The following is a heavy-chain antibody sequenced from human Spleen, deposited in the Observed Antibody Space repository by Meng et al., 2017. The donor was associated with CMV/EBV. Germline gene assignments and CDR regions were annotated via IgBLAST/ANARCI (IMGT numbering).Heavy chain of an antibody. CDR2: IKQDGSEK. CDR1: GFTFSNYW. J-gene: IGHJ4*02. CDR3: ARQYPGGSDY. V-gene: IGHV3-7*03. D-gene: IGHD3-16*01. Sequence: GESLKISCVVSGFTFSNYWMNWVRQAPGKGLEWVANIKQDGSEKYYVDSVKGRFTISRDNAKNSLYLQMNSLRAEDTALYYCARQYPGGSDYWGQGTLVTVSS.